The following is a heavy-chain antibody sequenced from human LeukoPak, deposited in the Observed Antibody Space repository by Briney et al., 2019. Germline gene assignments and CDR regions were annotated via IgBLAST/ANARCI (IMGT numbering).Heavy chain of an antibody. Sequence: GGSLSLSCEGSRFTLSSYWMNWVRQAAAKGLEWVANIKQDGSEKYYVDSVKGRFTISRDNAKNLLYLQMNNLRVEDTAVYYCAREWWGDYLFDYYYGLDVRGQGTTVTVSS. CDR2: IKQDGSEK. D-gene: IGHD4-17*01. J-gene: IGHJ6*02. CDR3: AREWWGDYLFDYYYGLDV. V-gene: IGHV3-7*01. CDR1: RFTLSSYW.